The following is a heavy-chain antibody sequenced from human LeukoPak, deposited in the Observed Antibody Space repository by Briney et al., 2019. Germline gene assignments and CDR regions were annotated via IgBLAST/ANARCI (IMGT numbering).Heavy chain of an antibody. Sequence: SVKVSCKASRFTFISSGMQWVRHDRGQRLEWIGWIVVGSGNTNYAQKFQERVTITRDMSTSTAYMELSSLRSEDTAVYYCAAPRRGPHTLMDPRDAFDIWGQGTMVTVSS. CDR2: IVVGSGNT. J-gene: IGHJ3*02. V-gene: IGHV1-58*02. CDR3: AAPRRGPHTLMDPRDAFDI. CDR1: RFTFISSG. D-gene: IGHD5-18*01.